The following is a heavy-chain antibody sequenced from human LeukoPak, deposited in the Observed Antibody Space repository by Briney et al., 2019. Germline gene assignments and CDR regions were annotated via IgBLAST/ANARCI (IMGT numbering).Heavy chain of an antibody. Sequence: PGGSLRLSCAASGFTFSSYAMSWVRQAPGKGLEWVSAISGSGGSTYYADSVKGRFTISRGNSKNTLYLQMNSLRAEDTAVYYCASPPLYYYDSSGYYFFDYWGQGTLVTVSS. V-gene: IGHV3-23*01. D-gene: IGHD3-22*01. CDR3: ASPPLYYYDSSGYYFFDY. J-gene: IGHJ4*02. CDR2: ISGSGGST. CDR1: GFTFSSYA.